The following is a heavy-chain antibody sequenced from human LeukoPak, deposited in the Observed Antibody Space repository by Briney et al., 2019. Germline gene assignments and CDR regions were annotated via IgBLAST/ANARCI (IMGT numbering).Heavy chain of an antibody. D-gene: IGHD4-17*01. CDR3: VSVLTVTFDS. Sequence: GGSLRLSCAASGFTFSDYYMSWIRQAPGKGLEWVALVWSDGNGKFYADSVKGRFTISRDNSKNTVYLQMNSLRAEDTAVYYCVSVLTVTFDSWGQGTLVTVSS. V-gene: IGHV3-33*08. CDR2: VWSDGNGK. J-gene: IGHJ4*02. CDR1: GFTFSDYY.